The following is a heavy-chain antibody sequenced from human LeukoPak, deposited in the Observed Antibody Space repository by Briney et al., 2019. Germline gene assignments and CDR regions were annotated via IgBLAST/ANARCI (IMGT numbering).Heavy chain of an antibody. J-gene: IGHJ4*02. CDR1: GFTLRSNW. CDR3: ARERPDSSGWD. CDR2: IKQDGSHK. V-gene: IGHV3-7*01. Sequence: GGSLRLSCAASGFTLRSNWMSWVRQAPGKGLEWVANIKQDGSHKNCADSVKGRFTISRDNAKNSLYLQMNSLRVEDTAVYYCARERPDSSGWDWGQGTLVTVSS. D-gene: IGHD6-19*01.